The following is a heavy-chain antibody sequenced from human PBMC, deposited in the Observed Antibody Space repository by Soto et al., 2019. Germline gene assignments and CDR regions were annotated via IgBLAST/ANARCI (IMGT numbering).Heavy chain of an antibody. D-gene: IGHD3-22*01. CDR2: IIPIFGTA. J-gene: IGHJ4*02. CDR1: GGTFSSYA. V-gene: IGHV1-69*13. CDR3: ARDPEYYYDSSGPH. Sequence: ASVKVSWKASGGTFSSYAISWVRQAPGQGLEWMGGIIPIFGTANYAQKFQGRVTITADESTSTAYMELSSLRSEDTAVYYCARDPEYYYDSSGPHWGQGTLVTVSS.